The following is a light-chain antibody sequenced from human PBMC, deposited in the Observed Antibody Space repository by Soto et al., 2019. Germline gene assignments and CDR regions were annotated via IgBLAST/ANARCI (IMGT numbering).Light chain of an antibody. Sequence: DIQLTQSPSFLSASVGDRVTITCRASQGIRNDLGWYQQKPGKAPKLLIFKASTLETGVPSRFSGSGSETEFTLTISSLQPDDSATYYCQPYNSYSRTFGQGTKVDIK. CDR2: KAS. V-gene: IGKV1-5*03. CDR3: QPYNSYSRT. CDR1: QGIRND. J-gene: IGKJ1*01.